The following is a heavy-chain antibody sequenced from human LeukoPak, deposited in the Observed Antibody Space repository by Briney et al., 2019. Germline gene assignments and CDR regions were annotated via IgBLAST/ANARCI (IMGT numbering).Heavy chain of an antibody. CDR3: ARDAAAGSDY. V-gene: IGHV4-4*09. CDR2: IYTSGST. Sequence: PSETLTLTCTVSGGSISSYYWSWIRQPPGKGLEWIGYIYTSGSTNYNPSLKSRVTISVDTSKNQFSLKLSSVTAADTAVYYCARDAAAGSDYWGQGTLVTVSS. CDR1: GGSISSYY. D-gene: IGHD6-13*01. J-gene: IGHJ4*02.